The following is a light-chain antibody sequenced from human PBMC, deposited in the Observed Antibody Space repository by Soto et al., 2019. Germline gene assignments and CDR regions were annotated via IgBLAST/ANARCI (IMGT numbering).Light chain of an antibody. CDR3: HHYGSSPPYT. CDR1: ETITNND. V-gene: IGKV3-20*01. Sequence: EIVLMQSPDILSLSPGERATVSCRASETITNNDLAWYQQKPGKSPRLLLYGASTRPTAIPDRFSGSGSGTDFTLTIDRLEPEDFAVYFCHHYGSSPPYTFAQGTKLDIK. J-gene: IGKJ2*01. CDR2: GAS.